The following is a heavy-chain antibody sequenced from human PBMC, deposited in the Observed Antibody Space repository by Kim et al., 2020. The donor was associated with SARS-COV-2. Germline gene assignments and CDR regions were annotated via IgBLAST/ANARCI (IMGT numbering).Heavy chain of an antibody. Sequence: GGSLRLSCAASGFTFSSYAMHWVRQAPGKGLEWVAVISYDGSNKYYADSVKGRFTISRDNSKNTLYLQMNSLRAEDTAVYYCARGLRGAVAGQHYWGQGTLVTVSS. CDR3: ARGLRGAVAGQHY. CDR1: GFTFSSYA. J-gene: IGHJ4*02. V-gene: IGHV3-30*04. D-gene: IGHD6-19*01. CDR2: ISYDGSNK.